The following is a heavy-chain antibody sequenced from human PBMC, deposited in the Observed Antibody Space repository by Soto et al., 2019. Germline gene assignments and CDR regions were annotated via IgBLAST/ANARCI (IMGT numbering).Heavy chain of an antibody. CDR1: GFSLSTSGVG. CDR2: IYWDDDK. V-gene: IGHV2-5*02. CDR3: AHKYYDILTGSLPYDY. D-gene: IGHD3-9*01. Sequence: SGPTLVNPTQTLTLTCTFSGFSLSTSGVGVGWIRQPPGKALEWLALIYWDDDKRYSPSLKSRLTITKDTSKNQVVLTMTNMDPVDTATFYCAHKYYDILTGSLPYDYWGQGTLVTVSS. J-gene: IGHJ4*02.